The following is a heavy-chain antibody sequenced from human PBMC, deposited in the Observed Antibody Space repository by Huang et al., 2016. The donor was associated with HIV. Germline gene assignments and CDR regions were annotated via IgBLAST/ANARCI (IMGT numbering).Heavy chain of an antibody. CDR1: GFTFNTYA. CDR3: ARGGFYYGVGSYHNWFDS. D-gene: IGHD3-10*01. CDR2: ISYDGTNK. V-gene: IGHV3-30-3*01. Sequence: QVQLVESGGGVGQPGRSLRLSCAASGFTFNTYALHWVRQAPGKGLEWVAVISYDGTNKNYADSVKGRFTVSRDSSKNTLYLQMNSLRAEDTAVYYCARGGFYYGVGSYHNWFDSWGQGILVTVSS. J-gene: IGHJ5*01.